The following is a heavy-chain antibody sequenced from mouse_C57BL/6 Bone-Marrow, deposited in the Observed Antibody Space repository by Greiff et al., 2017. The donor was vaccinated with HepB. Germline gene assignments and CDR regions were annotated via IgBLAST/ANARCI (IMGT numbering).Heavy chain of an antibody. J-gene: IGHJ4*01. CDR2: IDPEDGET. Sequence: EVQLQQSGAELVKPGASVKLSCTASGFNIKDYYLHWVKQRTEQGLEWIGRIDPEDGETKYAPKFQGEATIKADTSSTTAYLQLSILTSEDTAVYYCATYGNLYYDAMDNWGQGTAVTVSS. V-gene: IGHV14-2*01. CDR1: GFNIKDYY. D-gene: IGHD2-1*01. CDR3: ATYGNLYYDAMDN.